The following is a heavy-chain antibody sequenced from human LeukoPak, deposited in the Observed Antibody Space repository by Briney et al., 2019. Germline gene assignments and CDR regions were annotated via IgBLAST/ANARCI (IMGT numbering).Heavy chain of an antibody. J-gene: IGHJ4*02. D-gene: IGHD3-10*01. Sequence: GGPLRLSCAASGFTSDDYAMHWVRQAPGKGLEWVSGISWNSGSIGYADSVKGRFTISRDNAKNSLYLQMNSLRAEDTALYYCAKGRYGSGSFFDYWGQGTLVTVSS. CDR1: GFTSDDYA. CDR2: ISWNSGSI. CDR3: AKGRYGSGSFFDY. V-gene: IGHV3-9*02.